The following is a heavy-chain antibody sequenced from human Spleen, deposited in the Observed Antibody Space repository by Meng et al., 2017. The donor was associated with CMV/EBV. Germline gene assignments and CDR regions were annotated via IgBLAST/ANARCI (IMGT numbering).Heavy chain of an antibody. D-gene: IGHD4-11*01. CDR2: ISYDGSNK. Sequence: QVQLVEAGGGVLQPGRSVRLSCAASGFTFSSYAMHWVRQAPGKGLEWVAVISYDGSNKYYADSVKGRFTISRDNSKNTLYLQMNSLRAEDTAVYYCARGSTVTMGYFDYWGQGTLVTVAS. V-gene: IGHV3-30-3*01. CDR3: ARGSTVTMGYFDY. CDR1: GFTFSSYA. J-gene: IGHJ4*02.